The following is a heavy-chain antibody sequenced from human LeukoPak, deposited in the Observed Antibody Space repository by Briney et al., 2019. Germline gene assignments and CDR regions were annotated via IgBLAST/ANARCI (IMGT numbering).Heavy chain of an antibody. CDR1: GGSFSGYY. Sequence: SETLSLTCAVYGGSFSGYYWSWIRQPPGKGLEWIGEINHSGSTNYNPSLKRRVTISVDTSKNQFPLKLSSVTAADTAVYYCARAFYGGNQDYWGQGTLVTVSS. CDR3: ARAFYGGNQDY. D-gene: IGHD4-23*01. J-gene: IGHJ4*02. CDR2: INHSGST. V-gene: IGHV4-34*01.